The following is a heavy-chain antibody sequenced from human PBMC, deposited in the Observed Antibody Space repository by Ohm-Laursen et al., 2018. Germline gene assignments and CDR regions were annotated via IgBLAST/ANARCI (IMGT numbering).Heavy chain of an antibody. CDR2: ISSSGDDT. Sequence: GSLRLSCTASGFTFSSYAMSWVRQAPGKGLEWVSAISSSGDDTYYADSVKGRFTISRDNSKNTLYVQLNNLRAEDTAVYYCVRGYTSSWSNYFDSWGQGTLVTVSS. CDR1: GFTFSSYA. CDR3: VRGYTSSWSNYFDS. V-gene: IGHV3-23*01. J-gene: IGHJ4*02. D-gene: IGHD6-13*01.